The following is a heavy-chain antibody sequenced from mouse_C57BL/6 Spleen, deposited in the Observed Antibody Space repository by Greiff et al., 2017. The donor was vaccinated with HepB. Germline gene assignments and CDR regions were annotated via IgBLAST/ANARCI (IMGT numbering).Heavy chain of an antibody. D-gene: IGHD1-1*01. CDR2: IDPSDSYT. J-gene: IGHJ2*01. Sequence: QVQLQQPGAELVLPGASVKLSCKASGYTFTSYWMHWVKQRPGQGLEWIGEIDPSDSYTNYNQKFKGKSTLTVDKSSSTAYMQLSSLTSEDSAVYYCARKGYGSSYGDYFDYWGQVTTLTVSS. CDR3: ARKGYGSSYGDYFDY. CDR1: GYTFTSYW. V-gene: IGHV1-69*01.